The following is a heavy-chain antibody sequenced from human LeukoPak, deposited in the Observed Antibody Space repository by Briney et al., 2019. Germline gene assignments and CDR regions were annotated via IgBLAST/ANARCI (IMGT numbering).Heavy chain of an antibody. D-gene: IGHD1-26*01. V-gene: IGHV4-39*07. J-gene: IGHJ6*03. Sequence: SQTLSLTCTVSGGSISSSSYYWGWIRQPPGKGRDWIGIIYFSGSTLYNPSLTGRVTLSLDRSKNQVSLTLNSVTAADTAIYYCATGKERDYFYMDVWGTGSAVTVSS. CDR2: IYFSGST. CDR3: ATGKERDYFYMDV. CDR1: GGSISSSSYY.